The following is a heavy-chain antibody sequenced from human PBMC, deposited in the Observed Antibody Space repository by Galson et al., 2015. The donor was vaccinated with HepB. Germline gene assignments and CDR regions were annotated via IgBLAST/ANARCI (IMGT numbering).Heavy chain of an antibody. D-gene: IGHD1-20*01. CDR2: ISGSGGST. CDR3: AKDEHNWNDLKPDY. J-gene: IGHJ4*02. CDR1: GFTFSSYA. V-gene: IGHV3-23*01. Sequence: SLRLSCAASGFTFSSYAMSWVRQAPGKGLEWVSAISGSGGSTYYADSVKGRFTISRDNSKNTLYLQMNSLRAEDTAVYYCAKDEHNWNDLKPDYWGQGTLVTVSS.